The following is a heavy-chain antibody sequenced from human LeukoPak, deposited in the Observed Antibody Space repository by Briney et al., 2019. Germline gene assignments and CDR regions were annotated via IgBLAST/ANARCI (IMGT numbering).Heavy chain of an antibody. CDR2: INPNTGNP. CDR3: ARDYTVALGTTTYFQH. J-gene: IGHJ1*01. Sequence: ASVKVSCKASGYTFTSYGISWVRQAPGQGLELMGWINPNTGNPTYAQGFTGRFVFSVDTSVSTAYLQISSLKAEDTAVYYCARDYTVALGTTTYFQHWGQGTLVTVSS. CDR1: GYTFTSYG. V-gene: IGHV7-4-1*02. D-gene: IGHD1-26*01.